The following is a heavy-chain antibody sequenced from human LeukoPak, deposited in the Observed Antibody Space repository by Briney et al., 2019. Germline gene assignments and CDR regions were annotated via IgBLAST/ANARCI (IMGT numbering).Heavy chain of an antibody. CDR1: GFTFNDYH. CDR3: ARCGTPNNYHYYGLDV. J-gene: IGHJ6*02. V-gene: IGHV3-11*03. Sequence: PGGSLRLSCKASGFTFNDYHMSWLRQAPGKGLEWISYISISGGYINHTDSVKSRFTISRDNAKNSLYLQMTSLRAEDTAVYYCARCGTPNNYHYYGLDVWGQGTTVTVSS. CDR2: ISISGGYI. D-gene: IGHD5-24*01.